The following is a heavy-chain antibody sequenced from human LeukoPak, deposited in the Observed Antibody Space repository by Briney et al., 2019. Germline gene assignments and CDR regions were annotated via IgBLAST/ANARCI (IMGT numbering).Heavy chain of an antibody. J-gene: IGHJ4*02. CDR3: ARPSIAVTGDY. CDR2: INSDGSYT. V-gene: IGHV3-74*01. Sequence: GGSLRLSCAASGFTFSSYWMHWVRQAPGKGLVWVSRINSDGSYTGYADSVKGRFTISRDNAKNTVYLQMNSLRAEDTAVYYCARPSIAVTGDYWGQGILVTVSS. CDR1: GFTFSSYW. D-gene: IGHD6-19*01.